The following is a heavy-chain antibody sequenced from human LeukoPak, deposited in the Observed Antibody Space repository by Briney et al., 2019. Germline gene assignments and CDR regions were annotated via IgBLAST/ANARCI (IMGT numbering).Heavy chain of an antibody. J-gene: IGHJ5*02. CDR3: ARAPLGYCSSTSCPPNWFDP. V-gene: IGHV1-2*02. CDR1: GYTFTGYY. Sequence: ASVKVSCKASGYTFTGYYMHWVRQAPGQGLEWMGWINPNSGGTNYAQKFQGRVTMTRDTSISTAYMELSRLRSDDTAVYYCARAPLGYCSSTSCPPNWFDPWGQGTLVTVSS. D-gene: IGHD2-2*01. CDR2: INPNSGGT.